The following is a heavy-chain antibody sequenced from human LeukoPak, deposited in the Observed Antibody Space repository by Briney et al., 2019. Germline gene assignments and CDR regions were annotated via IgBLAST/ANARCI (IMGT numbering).Heavy chain of an antibody. V-gene: IGHV1-2*02. CDR2: LNPNSGGT. Sequence: ASVKVSCKASGYTFTGYYMHWVRQAPGQGLEWMGWLNPNSGGTNYAQNFQGRVTMTRDTSISTAYMELSRLRSDDTAVYYCARDLGYPVPASLPDYWGRGTLVTVSS. D-gene: IGHD2-2*01. J-gene: IGHJ4*02. CDR1: GYTFTGYY. CDR3: ARDLGYPVPASLPDY.